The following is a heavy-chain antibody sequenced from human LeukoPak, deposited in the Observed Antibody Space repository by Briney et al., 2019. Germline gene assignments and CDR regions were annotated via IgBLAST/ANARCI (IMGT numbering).Heavy chain of an antibody. CDR3: AKGGPTGSNYFDF. Sequence: GGSLRLSCAASEFTFDNYAMSWVRQAPGKGLEWVSVISGSGYYSYYADSVKGRFTVSRDNSKTTLYLQMNSLRADDTAVYYCAKGGPTGSNYFDFWGQGTLVTVSS. D-gene: IGHD1-26*01. CDR1: EFTFDNYA. V-gene: IGHV3-23*01. J-gene: IGHJ4*02. CDR2: ISGSGYYS.